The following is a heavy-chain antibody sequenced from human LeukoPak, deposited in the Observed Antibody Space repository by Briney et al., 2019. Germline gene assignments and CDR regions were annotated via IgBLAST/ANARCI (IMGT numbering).Heavy chain of an antibody. CDR3: TLIQGWGSGSYYRDF. CDR1: GFSISNDW. Sequence: GGSLRLSCAASGFSISNDWMSWVLQAPGKGLEWVARVKSRSAGETTDYAAPVKGRFTISRDDSKNTLYLQMNSLKTEDTAVYYCTLIQGWGSGSYYRDFWGQGTLVTVSS. J-gene: IGHJ4*02. V-gene: IGHV3-15*01. CDR2: VKSRSAGETT. D-gene: IGHD3-10*01.